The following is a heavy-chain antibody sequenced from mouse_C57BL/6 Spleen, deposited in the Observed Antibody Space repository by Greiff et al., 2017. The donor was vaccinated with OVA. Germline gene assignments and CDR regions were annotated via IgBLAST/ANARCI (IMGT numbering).Heavy chain of an antibody. J-gene: IGHJ2*01. D-gene: IGHD1-1*01. CDR2: IYPGDGDT. CDR3: ARFQVLRYFDY. V-gene: IGHV1-80*01. CDR1: GYAFSSYW. Sequence: QVQLQQSGAELVKPGASVKISCKASGYAFSSYWMNWVKQRPGKGLEWIGQIYPGDGDTNYNGKFKGKATLTADKYTSTAYMQLSSLTSEDSAVYFCARFQVLRYFDYWGQGTTLTVSS.